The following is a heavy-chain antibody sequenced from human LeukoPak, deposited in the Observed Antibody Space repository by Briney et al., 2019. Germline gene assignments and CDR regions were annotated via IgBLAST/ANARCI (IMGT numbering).Heavy chain of an antibody. CDR3: AKDASGYSSGWHGAFDI. CDR1: GFTFSSYG. Sequence: GGSLRLPCAASGFTFSSYGMHWVRQASGKGLEWVAVISYDGSNKYYADSVKGRFTISRDNSKNTLYLQMNSLRAEDTAVYYCAKDASGYSSGWHGAFDIWGQGTMVTVSS. CDR2: ISYDGSNK. J-gene: IGHJ3*02. V-gene: IGHV3-30*18. D-gene: IGHD6-19*01.